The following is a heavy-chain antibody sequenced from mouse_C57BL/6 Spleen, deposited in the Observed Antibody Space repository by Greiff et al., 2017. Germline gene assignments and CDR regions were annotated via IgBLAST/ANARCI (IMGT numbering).Heavy chain of an antibody. D-gene: IGHD2-1*01. CDR2: IDPETGGT. Sequence: QVQLQQSGAELVRPGASVTLSCKASGYTFTDYEMHWVKQTPVHGLEWIGAIDPETGGTAYNQKFKGKAILTADKSSSTAYMGLRSLTSEDSAVYYCTSAYGNYWFAYWGQGTLVTVSA. CDR3: TSAYGNYWFAY. V-gene: IGHV1-15*01. CDR1: GYTFTDYE. J-gene: IGHJ3*01.